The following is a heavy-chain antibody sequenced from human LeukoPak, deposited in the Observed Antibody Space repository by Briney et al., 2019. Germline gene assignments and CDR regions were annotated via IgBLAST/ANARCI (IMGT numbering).Heavy chain of an antibody. D-gene: IGHD3-22*01. CDR3: ARARYYYDGSGYYYSSEYFQH. Sequence: PGGSLRLSCAASGFTFSDYYMSWIRQAPGKGLEWVSYISSSGSTIYYADSVKGRFTISRDNAKNSLYLQMNSLRAGDTAVYYCARARYYYDGSGYYYSSEYFQHWGQGTLVTVSS. CDR1: GFTFSDYY. CDR2: ISSSGSTI. V-gene: IGHV3-11*04. J-gene: IGHJ1*01.